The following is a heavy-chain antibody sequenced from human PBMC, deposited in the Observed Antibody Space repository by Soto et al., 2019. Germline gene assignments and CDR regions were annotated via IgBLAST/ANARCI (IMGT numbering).Heavy chain of an antibody. D-gene: IGHD5-18*01. CDR3: ARDGSTSWYSYDYHGMDV. CDR2: INQDGSEK. V-gene: IGHV3-7*05. CDR1: GFTFRTYW. Sequence: EVQLVESGGGLVQPGGSLRLSCGASGFTFRTYWLSWVRQVPGKGLEWVANINQDGSEKNYVDSVKGRFTISRDNAKNSLHLQMSSLSAEDTALYYCARDGSTSWYSYDYHGMDVWGQGTTVTVSS. J-gene: IGHJ6*02.